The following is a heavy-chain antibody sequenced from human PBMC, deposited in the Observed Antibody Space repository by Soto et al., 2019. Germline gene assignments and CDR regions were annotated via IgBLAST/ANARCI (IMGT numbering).Heavy chain of an antibody. CDR1: GYAFTTYG. CDR2: ISAHNGNT. V-gene: IGHV1-18*01. J-gene: IGHJ4*02. Sequence: QVHLVQSGAEVKKPGASVKVSCKGSGYAFTTYGITWVRQAPGQGLEWMGWISAHNGNTNYAQKLQGRVTVTRDTSTSPAYMELRSLRSDDTAVYYCARGRYGDYWGQGAVVTVSS. D-gene: IGHD1-1*01. CDR3: ARGRYGDY.